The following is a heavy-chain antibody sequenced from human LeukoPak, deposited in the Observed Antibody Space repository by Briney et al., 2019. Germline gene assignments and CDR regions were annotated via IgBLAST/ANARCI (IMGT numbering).Heavy chain of an antibody. CDR2: ISYDGSSK. V-gene: IGHV3-30-3*01. D-gene: IGHD1-26*01. Sequence: GGSLRLSCAASGFTFSSYAMHWVRQAPGKGLEWVAVISYDGSSKYYADSVKGRFTISRDNSKNTLYLQMNSLRAEDTAVYYCARVRYSGSYFFDYWGQGTLVTVSS. J-gene: IGHJ4*02. CDR3: ARVRYSGSYFFDY. CDR1: GFTFSSYA.